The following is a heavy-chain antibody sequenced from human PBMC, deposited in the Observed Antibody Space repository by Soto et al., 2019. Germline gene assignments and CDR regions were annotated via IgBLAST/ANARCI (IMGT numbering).Heavy chain of an antibody. V-gene: IGHV4-61*01. D-gene: IGHD2-21*01. CDR3: ARPRGVVPYSYGTEV. Sequence: QVQLQESGPGLVKPSETLSLTCTVSGGSVTSVSYYWSWIRQPPGKGLEWIGYIYYTGTTHYNPALKRRVSTSIGTSNKQCSRTMSSVTAADTAVYYCARPRGVVPYSYGTEVWGQGTTVTVSS. J-gene: IGHJ6*02. CDR2: IYYTGTT. CDR1: GGSVTSVSYY.